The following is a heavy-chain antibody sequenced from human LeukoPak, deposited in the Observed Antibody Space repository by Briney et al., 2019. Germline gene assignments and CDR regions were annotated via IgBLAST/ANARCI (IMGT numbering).Heavy chain of an antibody. CDR1: GFTVSSNH. D-gene: IGHD2-2*01. Sequence: GGSLRLSCAASGFTVSSNHMSWVRQAPGKGLEWVSVIYSGGSTYYADSVKGRFTISRDNSKNTLYLQMNSLRAEDTAVYYCARDHVYCSSTSCHDYWGQGTLVTVSS. V-gene: IGHV3-66*01. J-gene: IGHJ4*02. CDR2: IYSGGST. CDR3: ARDHVYCSSTSCHDY.